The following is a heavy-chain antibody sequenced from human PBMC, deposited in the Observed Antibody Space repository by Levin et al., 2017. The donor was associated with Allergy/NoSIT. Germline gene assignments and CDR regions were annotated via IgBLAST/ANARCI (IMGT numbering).Heavy chain of an antibody. CDR1: GGSISSSY. Sequence: SQTLSLPCTVSGGSISSSYWSWIRQPAGKGLEWIGRIYTSGSTNYNPSLKSRVTMSVDTSKNQFSLKLSSVTAADTAVYYCAREYDFWSGYYLYWGQGTLVTVSS. D-gene: IGHD3-3*01. CDR3: AREYDFWSGYYLY. J-gene: IGHJ4*02. V-gene: IGHV4-4*07. CDR2: IYTSGST.